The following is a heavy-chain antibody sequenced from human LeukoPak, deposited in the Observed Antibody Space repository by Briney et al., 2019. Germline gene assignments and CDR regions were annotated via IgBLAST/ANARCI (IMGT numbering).Heavy chain of an antibody. CDR3: ARHVLVGATHFDY. D-gene: IGHD1-26*01. J-gene: IGHJ4*02. V-gene: IGHV4-34*01. Sequence: PSETLSLTCAVYGGSFSGYYWSWIRQPPGKGLEWIGSIYYSGSTYYNPSLKSRVTISVDTSKNQFSLKMSSVTAADTAVYYCARHVLVGATHFDYWGQGTLVTVSS. CDR2: IYYSGST. CDR1: GGSFSGYY.